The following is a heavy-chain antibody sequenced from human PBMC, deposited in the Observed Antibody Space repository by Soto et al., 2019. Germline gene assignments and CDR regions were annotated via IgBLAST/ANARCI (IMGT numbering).Heavy chain of an antibody. Sequence: GASVKVSCKASGGTFSSYAISWVRQAPGQGLEWMGGIIPIFGTANYAQKFQGRVTITADESTSTAYMELSSLRSEDTAVYYCARGVVDGYYDSSGYYFDAFDSWGQGTRVTVSS. CDR3: ARGVVDGYYDSSGYYFDAFDS. V-gene: IGHV1-69*13. D-gene: IGHD3-22*01. CDR1: GGTFSSYA. J-gene: IGHJ3*02. CDR2: IIPIFGTA.